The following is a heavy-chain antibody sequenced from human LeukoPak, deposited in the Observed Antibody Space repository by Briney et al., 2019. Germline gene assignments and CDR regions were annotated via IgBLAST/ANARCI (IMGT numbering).Heavy chain of an antibody. V-gene: IGHV1-69*06. D-gene: IGHD5-18*01. Sequence: GASVKVSCKASGGTFSSYAISWVRQAPGQGLEWMGGIIPIFGTANYAQKFQGRVTITADKSTSTAYMELSSLRSEDTAVYYCARDISYGYKPYYYYMDVWGKGTTVTVSS. CDR1: GGTFSSYA. CDR2: IIPIFGTA. CDR3: ARDISYGYKPYYYYMDV. J-gene: IGHJ6*03.